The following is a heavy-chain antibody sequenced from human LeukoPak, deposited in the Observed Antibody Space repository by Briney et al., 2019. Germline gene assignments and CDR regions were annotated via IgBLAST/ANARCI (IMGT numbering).Heavy chain of an antibody. Sequence: PGGSLRLSCAASGFTFSSYGMHWVRQAPGKGLEWVAFIRYDGSNKYYADSVKGRFTISRDNSKNTLYLQMNSLRAEDTAVYYCAKDPSVGYSSGWYDYWGQGTLVTVSS. D-gene: IGHD6-19*01. J-gene: IGHJ4*02. CDR1: GFTFSSYG. CDR3: AKDPSVGYSSGWYDY. CDR2: IRYDGSNK. V-gene: IGHV3-30*02.